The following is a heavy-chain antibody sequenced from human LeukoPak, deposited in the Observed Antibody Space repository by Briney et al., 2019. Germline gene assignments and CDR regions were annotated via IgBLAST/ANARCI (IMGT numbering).Heavy chain of an antibody. CDR1: GFSFSTYW. J-gene: IGHJ3*02. V-gene: IGHV3-11*01. CDR3: ARVKHGDYARNAFDI. D-gene: IGHD4-17*01. Sequence: PGGSLKLSCVASGFSFSTYWMSWVRQAPGKGLEWVSYISSSGSTIYYADSVKGRFTISRDNAKNSLYLQMNSLRAEDTAVYYCARVKHGDYARNAFDIWGQGTMVTVSS. CDR2: ISSSGSTI.